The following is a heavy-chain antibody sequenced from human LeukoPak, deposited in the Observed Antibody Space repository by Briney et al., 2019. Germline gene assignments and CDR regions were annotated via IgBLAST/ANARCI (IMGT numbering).Heavy chain of an antibody. CDR2: INPNSGGT. CDR1: GYTFTGYY. D-gene: IGHD1-26*01. J-gene: IGHJ5*02. V-gene: IGHV1-2*02. CDR3: ASSLLTRNWFDP. Sequence: APVKVSCKASGYTFTGYYMHWVRQAPGQGLEWMGWINPNSGGTNYAQKFQGRVTMTRDTSISTAYMELSRLRSDDTAVYYCASSLLTRNWFDPWGQGTLVTVSS.